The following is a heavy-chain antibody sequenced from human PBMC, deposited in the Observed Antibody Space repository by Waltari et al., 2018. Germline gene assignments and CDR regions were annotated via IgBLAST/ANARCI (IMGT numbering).Heavy chain of an antibody. CDR2: NSAYKGNT. D-gene: IGHD5-18*01. Sequence: QVQLVQSGAEVKKPGASVKVSCKASGYTFTSYGISWVRQAPGQGLEWMGWNSAYKGNTNYAQKLQGRVNMTTDTSTSTAYMELRSLRSDDTAVYYCARDRDSYGWGEPFDYWGQGTLVTVSS. J-gene: IGHJ4*02. V-gene: IGHV1-18*01. CDR1: GYTFTSYG. CDR3: ARDRDSYGWGEPFDY.